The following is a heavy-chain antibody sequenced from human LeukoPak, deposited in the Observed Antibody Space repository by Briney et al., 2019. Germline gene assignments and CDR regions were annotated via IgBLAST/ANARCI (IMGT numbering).Heavy chain of an antibody. CDR3: ARDSGYDLRVLDYYGMDV. J-gene: IGHJ6*02. V-gene: IGHV1-46*01. D-gene: IGHD5-12*01. CDR2: INPSGGST. CDR1: GYTFTSYY. Sequence: GASVKVSCKASGYTFTSYYMHWVRQAPGQGLEWMGIINPSGGSTSYAQKFQGRVTITRDTSTSTAYMEVSSLRSEDTAVYYCARDSGYDLRVLDYYGMDVWGQGTTVTVSS.